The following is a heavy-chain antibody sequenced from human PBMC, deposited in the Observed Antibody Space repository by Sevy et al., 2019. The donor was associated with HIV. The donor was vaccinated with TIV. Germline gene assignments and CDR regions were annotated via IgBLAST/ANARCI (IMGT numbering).Heavy chain of an antibody. CDR1: GFTFSSYA. J-gene: IGHJ6*02. D-gene: IGHD1-1*01. Sequence: GGSLRLSCAASGFTFSSYAMTWVRQAPGKGLEWVSAISGSGGSTYYADSVKGRFTISRDNSKNTLYVQMNSLRVEDRAVYYCAKDLTRTDYFYYGMDVWGQGTTVTVSS. CDR2: ISGSGGST. V-gene: IGHV3-23*01. CDR3: AKDLTRTDYFYYGMDV.